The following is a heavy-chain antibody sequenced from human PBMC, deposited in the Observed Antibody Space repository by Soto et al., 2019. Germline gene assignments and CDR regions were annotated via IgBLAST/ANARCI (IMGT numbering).Heavy chain of an antibody. CDR2: ISAYNGNT. D-gene: IGHD6-13*01. J-gene: IGHJ5*02. Sequence: ASVKVSCKASGYTFTSYGISWVRQAPGQGLEWMGWISAYNGNTNYAQKLQGRVTMTTDTSTSTAYMELRSLRSDDTAVYYCARLYSSSWYVNWSDPWGQGTLVTVSS. CDR1: GYTFTSYG. CDR3: ARLYSSSWYVNWSDP. V-gene: IGHV1-18*01.